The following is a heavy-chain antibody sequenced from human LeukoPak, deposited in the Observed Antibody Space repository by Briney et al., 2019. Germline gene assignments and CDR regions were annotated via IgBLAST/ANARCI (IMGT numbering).Heavy chain of an antibody. V-gene: IGHV1-58*01. CDR3: AAEPRSPLYSAY. J-gene: IGHJ4*02. CDR1: GFTFTSSA. Sequence: SVKVSCKASGFTFTSSAVQWVRQARGQRLEWIGWIVVGSGNTNYAQKFQERVTITRDMSTSTAYMELSSLRSEDTAVYYCAAEPRSPLYSAYGGRGPLVTVSS. CDR2: IVVGSGNT. D-gene: IGHD2-21*01.